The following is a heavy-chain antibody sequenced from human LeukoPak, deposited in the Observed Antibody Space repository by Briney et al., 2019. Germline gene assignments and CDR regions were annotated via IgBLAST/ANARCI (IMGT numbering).Heavy chain of an antibody. Sequence: SETLSLTCTVSGGSISSSGYYWGWIRQPPGKGLEWIGNIYYVGSTYYNPSLNSRVTISVDTSKNQFSLKLSSVTAADTAVYYCARDYYGSGSLFDYWSQGTLVTVSS. CDR2: IYYVGST. CDR3: ARDYYGSGSLFDY. V-gene: IGHV4-39*07. J-gene: IGHJ4*02. CDR1: GGSISSSGYY. D-gene: IGHD3-10*01.